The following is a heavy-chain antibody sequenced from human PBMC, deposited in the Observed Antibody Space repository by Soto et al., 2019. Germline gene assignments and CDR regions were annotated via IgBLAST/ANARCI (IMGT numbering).Heavy chain of an antibody. CDR3: ARDPNLTGDWHYYYYYGMDV. V-gene: IGHV3-33*01. Sequence: LRLSCAASGFTFSSYGMHWVRQAPGKGLEWVAVIWYDGSNKYYADSVKGRFTISRDNSKNTLYLQMNSLRAEDTAVYYCARDPNLTGDWHYYYYYGMDVWGQGTTVTVSS. D-gene: IGHD7-27*01. J-gene: IGHJ6*02. CDR1: GFTFSSYG. CDR2: IWYDGSNK.